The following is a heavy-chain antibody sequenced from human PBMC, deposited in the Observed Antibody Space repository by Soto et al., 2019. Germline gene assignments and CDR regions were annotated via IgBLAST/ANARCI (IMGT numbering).Heavy chain of an antibody. D-gene: IGHD2-21*01. V-gene: IGHV3-30-3*01. J-gene: IGHJ5*02. CDR2: ISHDGSHE. CDR3: ARKTDHRLVLRWLDP. Sequence: GGSLRLSCAASGLTFSTSAMHWVRQAPGKGLEWVAMISHDGSHEYYGDSVKGRFSVSRDNSHNILHLQMNSLRMEDTAVYFCARKTDHRLVLRWLDPWGQGTLVTVSS. CDR1: GLTFSTSA.